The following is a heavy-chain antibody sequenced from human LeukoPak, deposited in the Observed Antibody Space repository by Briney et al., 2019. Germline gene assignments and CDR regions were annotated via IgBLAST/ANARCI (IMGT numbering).Heavy chain of an antibody. CDR3: ARGPRYCTGGVCYYYYYMDV. CDR2: INHSGST. Sequence: SETLSLTCAVYGGSFSGYYWSWIRQPPGKGLEWIGEINHSGSTNYNPSLKIRVTISVDTSKNQFSLKLSSVTAADTAVYYCARGPRYCTGGVCYYYYYMDVWGKGTTVTVSS. J-gene: IGHJ6*03. V-gene: IGHV4-34*01. D-gene: IGHD2-8*02. CDR1: GGSFSGYY.